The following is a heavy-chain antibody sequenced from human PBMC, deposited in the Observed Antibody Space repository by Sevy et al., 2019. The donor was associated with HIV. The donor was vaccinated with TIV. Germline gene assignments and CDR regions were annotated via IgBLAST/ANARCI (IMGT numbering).Heavy chain of an antibody. CDR2: IYWDDDK. Sequence: SGPTLVNPTQTLTLTCTFSGFSLSTSGVGVGWIRQPPGKALEWLALIYWDDDKRYSPSLKSRLTITKDTSKNQVVLTMTNMDPVDTATYCCAHQDIVAFPGVRAFDYWGQGTLVTVSS. CDR3: AHQDIVAFPGVRAFDY. V-gene: IGHV2-5*02. CDR1: GFSLSTSGVG. J-gene: IGHJ4*02. D-gene: IGHD5-12*01.